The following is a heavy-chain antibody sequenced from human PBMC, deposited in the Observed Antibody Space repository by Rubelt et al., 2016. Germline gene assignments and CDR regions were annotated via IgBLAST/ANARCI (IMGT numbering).Heavy chain of an antibody. CDR2: ISGSGDST. D-gene: IGHD6-13*01. CDR3: AKDRGGTWYSAFDI. J-gene: IGHJ3*02. CDR1: RFIYW. Sequence: EVQLVESGGDSVQPGGSLRLSCAASRFIYWMTWIRQAPGKGLEWVSVISGSGDSTHYADSVKGRFTISRDNSKNTLYLQMNSLRAEDTAVYYCAKDRGGTWYSAFDIWGQGTMVSVSS. V-gene: IGHV3-23*04.